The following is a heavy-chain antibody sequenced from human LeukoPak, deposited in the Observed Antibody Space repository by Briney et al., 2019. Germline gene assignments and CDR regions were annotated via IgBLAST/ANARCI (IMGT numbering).Heavy chain of an antibody. CDR2: INHSGST. V-gene: IGHV4-34*01. CDR1: GGSFSGYY. Sequence: KPSETLSLTCAVYGGSFSGYYWSWIRQPPGKGLEWIGEINHSGSTNYNPSLKSRVTISVDTSKNQFSLKLSSVTAADTAVYYCARRSFPYYGFWSGWYNWFDPWGQGTLVTVSS. CDR3: ARRSFPYYGFWSGWYNWFDP. J-gene: IGHJ5*02. D-gene: IGHD3-3*01.